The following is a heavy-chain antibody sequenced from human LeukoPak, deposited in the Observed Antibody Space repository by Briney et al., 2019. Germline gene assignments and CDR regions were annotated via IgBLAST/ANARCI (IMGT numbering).Heavy chain of an antibody. CDR1: GFTFSDYY. CDR3: ARDRIVVVPAGRGYYYGMDV. J-gene: IGHJ6*02. Sequence: GGSLRLSCAASGFTFSDYYMSWIRQAPGKGLEWVSYISSSGSTIYYADSVKGRFTISRDNAKNSLYLQMNSLRAEDTAVYYCARDRIVVVPAGRGYYYGMDVWGQGTTVTVS. D-gene: IGHD2-2*01. CDR2: ISSSGSTI. V-gene: IGHV3-11*01.